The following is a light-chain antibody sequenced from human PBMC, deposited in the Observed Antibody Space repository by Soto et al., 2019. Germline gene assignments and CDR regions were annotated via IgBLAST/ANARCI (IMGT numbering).Light chain of an antibody. CDR3: CSYAGSPRYV. V-gene: IGLV2-11*01. CDR1: TSDVGTYNY. Sequence: QSALTQPRSVSRSLGQSVTISCTGTTSDVGTYNYVSWYQQHPGKAPKVMIYDVSERPSGVPDRFSGSKSGNTASLTISGLQAEDEADYYCCSYAGSPRYVLGTGTKLTVL. J-gene: IGLJ1*01. CDR2: DVS.